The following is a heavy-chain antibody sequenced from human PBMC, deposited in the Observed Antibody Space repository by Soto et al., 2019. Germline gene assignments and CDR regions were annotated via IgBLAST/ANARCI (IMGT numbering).Heavy chain of an antibody. Sequence: GSLRLSCDASGFPFSSYGMHWVRQAPGKGLEWVAVISYDGSIKYYADSVKGRFTVSRDNSKNTLYLQMNTLRADDTAVYYCAKVAQGDPLISDYGMDVWGQGTTVTVSS. D-gene: IGHD2-21*02. CDR3: AKVAQGDPLISDYGMDV. CDR1: GFPFSSYG. J-gene: IGHJ6*02. V-gene: IGHV3-30*18. CDR2: ISYDGSIK.